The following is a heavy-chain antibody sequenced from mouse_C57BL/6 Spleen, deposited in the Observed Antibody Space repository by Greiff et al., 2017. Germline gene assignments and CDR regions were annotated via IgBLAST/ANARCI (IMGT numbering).Heavy chain of an antibody. J-gene: IGHJ4*01. V-gene: IGHV1-42*01. D-gene: IGHD1-1*01. CDR2: INPSTGGT. CDR3: ARYYYGSSYDAMDY. Sequence: VQLQQSGPELVKPGASVKISCKASGYSFTGYYMNWVKQSPEKSLEWIGEINPSTGGTTYNQKFKAKATLTVDKSSSTAYMQLKCLTSEDSAVYYWARYYYGSSYDAMDYWGQGTSVTVSS. CDR1: GYSFTGYY.